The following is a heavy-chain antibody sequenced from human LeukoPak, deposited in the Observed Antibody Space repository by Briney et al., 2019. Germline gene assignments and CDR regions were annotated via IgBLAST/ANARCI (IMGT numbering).Heavy chain of an antibody. D-gene: IGHD1-26*01. V-gene: IGHV4-34*01. Sequence: PSETLSLTCAVYGGSFSGYYWSWIRQPPGKGLEWIGEINHSGSTNYNPSLKSRVTISVDTSKNQFSLKLNSVTAADTAVYYCARSYSRFYYYYMDVWGKGTTVTVSS. CDR1: GGSFSGYY. CDR2: INHSGST. CDR3: ARSYSRFYYYYMDV. J-gene: IGHJ6*03.